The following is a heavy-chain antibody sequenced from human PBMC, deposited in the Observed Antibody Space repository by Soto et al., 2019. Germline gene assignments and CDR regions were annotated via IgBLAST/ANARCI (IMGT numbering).Heavy chain of an antibody. CDR2: ISSTSTYI. CDR1: GFTFRSYS. Sequence: VQLVESGGGLVKPGGSLRLSCAASGFTFRSYSMNWVRQAPGKGLEWVSSISSTSTYIYYDDSLKGRFTISRDNAKKTFYLQLHNVTAEDPAAYCCARTAASGAPFGPWGQGTQVSVSS. CDR3: ARTAASGAPFGP. V-gene: IGHV3-21*01. J-gene: IGHJ5*02. D-gene: IGHD6-19*01.